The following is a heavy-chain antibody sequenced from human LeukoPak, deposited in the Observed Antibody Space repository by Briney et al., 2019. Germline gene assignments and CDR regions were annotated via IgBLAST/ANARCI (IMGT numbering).Heavy chain of an antibody. CDR2: TYYSGSI. J-gene: IGHJ4*02. V-gene: IGHV4-30-4*08. Sequence: PSETLSLTCTVSGGSISSGDCYWSWIRQPPGKGLEWIGYTYYSGSISYNPSLKSRVNISLDTSKNQFSLKLSSVTAADTAVYYCAKDSDFWSGSYFFDYWGQGTLVTVSS. CDR3: AKDSDFWSGSYFFDY. D-gene: IGHD3-3*01. CDR1: GGSISSGDCY.